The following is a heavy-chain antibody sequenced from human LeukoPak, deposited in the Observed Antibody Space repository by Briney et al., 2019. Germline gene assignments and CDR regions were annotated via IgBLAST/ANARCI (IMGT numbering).Heavy chain of an antibody. CDR1: VGSFSAYD. CDR2: INHSGST. V-gene: IGHV4-34*01. D-gene: IGHD6-13*01. J-gene: IGHJ4*02. Sequence: KPSETLSLTCAVYVGSFSAYDWSWMRQPPGKGLQWIGGINHSGSTNCNPSLKTRVTISVDTSKNQFSLNLASVTAADTAVFSSSDRTDYWGQGTLVTVSS. CDR3: SDRTDY.